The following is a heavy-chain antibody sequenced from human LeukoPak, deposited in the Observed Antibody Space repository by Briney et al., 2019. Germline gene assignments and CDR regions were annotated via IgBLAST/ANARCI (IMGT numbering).Heavy chain of an antibody. Sequence: GGSLRLSCTASGFTFGDYAMSWFRQAPGKGLEWVSAISGSGGSTYYADSVKGRFTISRDNSKKTQYLQMNSLRAEDTAVYYCAKDRVGIVVVPAAFFDYWGQGTLVTVSS. CDR3: AKDRVGIVVVPAAFFDY. CDR1: GFTFGDYA. J-gene: IGHJ4*02. CDR2: ISGSGGST. V-gene: IGHV3-23*01. D-gene: IGHD2-2*01.